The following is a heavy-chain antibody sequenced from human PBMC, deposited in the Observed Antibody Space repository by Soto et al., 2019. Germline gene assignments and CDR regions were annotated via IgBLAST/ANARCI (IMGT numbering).Heavy chain of an antibody. CDR2: IYHSGST. V-gene: IGHV4-30-2*01. D-gene: IGHD3-22*01. CDR3: ARGAPVVNDY. J-gene: IGHJ4*02. CDR1: GGSISSGGYS. Sequence: QLQLQESGSGLVKPSQTLSLTCAVSGGSISSGGYSWSWIRQPPGKGLEWIGYIYHSGSTYYNPSLKSRVTISVDRAKSQVCLEGSSVSGGERGVYYCARGAPVVNDYWGQGTLVTVSS.